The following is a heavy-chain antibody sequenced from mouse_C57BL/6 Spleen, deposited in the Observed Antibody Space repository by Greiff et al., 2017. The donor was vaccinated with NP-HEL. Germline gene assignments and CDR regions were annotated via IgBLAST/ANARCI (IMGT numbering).Heavy chain of an antibody. V-gene: IGHV14-4*01. CDR2: IDPENGDT. Sequence: VQLQQSGAELVRPGASVKLSCTASGFNIKDDYMHWVKQRPEQGLEWIGWIDPENGDTEYASKFQGKATITADTSSNTAYLQLSSLTYEDSAVYYCAREIYYDHYYAMDYWGQGTSVTVSS. CDR3: AREIYYDHYYAMDY. J-gene: IGHJ4*01. D-gene: IGHD2-4*01. CDR1: GFNIKDDY.